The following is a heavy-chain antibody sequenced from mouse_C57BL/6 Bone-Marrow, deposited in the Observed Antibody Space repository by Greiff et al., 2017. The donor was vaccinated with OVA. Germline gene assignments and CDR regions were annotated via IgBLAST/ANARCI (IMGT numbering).Heavy chain of an antibody. V-gene: IGHV1-81*01. D-gene: IGHD1-1*01. Sequence: VKLMESGAELARPGASVKLSCKASGYTFTSYGISWVKQRTGQGLEWIGEIYPRSGNTYYNEKFKGKATLTADKSSSTAYMELRSLTSEDSAVYFCARPYYYGSSSAWFAYWGQGTLVTVSA. CDR1: GYTFTSYG. J-gene: IGHJ3*01. CDR3: ARPYYYGSSSAWFAY. CDR2: IYPRSGNT.